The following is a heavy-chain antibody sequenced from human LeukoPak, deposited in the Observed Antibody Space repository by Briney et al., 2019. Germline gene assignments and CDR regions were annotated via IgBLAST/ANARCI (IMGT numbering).Heavy chain of an antibody. D-gene: IGHD2-15*01. V-gene: IGHV3-23*01. CDR3: ARDGYCSGGSCYSTLNWFDP. J-gene: IGHJ5*02. Sequence: GGSLRLSCAASGFTFSSYAMSWVRQAPGKGLEWVSAISGSGGSTYYADSVKGRFTISRDNSKNTLYLQMNSLRAEDTAVYYCARDGYCSGGSCYSTLNWFDPWGQGTLVTVSS. CDR2: ISGSGGST. CDR1: GFTFSSYA.